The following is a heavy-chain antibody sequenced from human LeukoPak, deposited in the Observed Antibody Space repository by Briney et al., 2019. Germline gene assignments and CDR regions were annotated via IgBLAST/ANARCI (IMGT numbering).Heavy chain of an antibody. CDR3: ARDSSPYIAAAGTQVAQVDY. J-gene: IGHJ4*02. Sequence: AAVKVSCKAAGYTFTSYGISWVRQAPGQGLEWMGWISAYNDNTNYAQKLQGRVTITTDTSTSTAYMELRRLRSDDTDVYYCARDSSPYIAAAGTQVAQVDYWGQXTLVTVSS. V-gene: IGHV1-18*01. D-gene: IGHD6-13*01. CDR2: ISAYNDNT. CDR1: GYTFTSYG.